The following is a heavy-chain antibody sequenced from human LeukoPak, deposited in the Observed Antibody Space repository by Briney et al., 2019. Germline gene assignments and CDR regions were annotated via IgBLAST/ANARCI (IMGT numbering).Heavy chain of an antibody. CDR2: FDPEDGET. Sequence: ASVKVSCKVSGYTLTELSMHWVRPAPGKGLEWMGGFDPEDGETIYAQKFQGRVTMTEDTSTDTAYMELSSLRSEDTAVYYCATAIFGVRPFDYWGQGTLVTVSS. D-gene: IGHD3-3*01. CDR1: GYTLTELS. CDR3: ATAIFGVRPFDY. V-gene: IGHV1-24*01. J-gene: IGHJ4*02.